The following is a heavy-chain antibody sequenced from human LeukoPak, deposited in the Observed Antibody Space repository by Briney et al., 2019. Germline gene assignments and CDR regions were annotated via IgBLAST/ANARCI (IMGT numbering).Heavy chain of an antibody. V-gene: IGHV3-74*01. CDR1: GFTFSSYW. CDR2: FTGSGNSS. CDR3: VSSGGSV. J-gene: IGHJ4*02. Sequence: GGPLRLPCAASGFTFSSYWMPGVRQAPGKALVGVSLFTGSGNSSIYADSVKGRFTISRDNAENTLYLNMNSLSPADPAVYYRVSSGGSVWGQGTLVTVSS. D-gene: IGHD2-15*01.